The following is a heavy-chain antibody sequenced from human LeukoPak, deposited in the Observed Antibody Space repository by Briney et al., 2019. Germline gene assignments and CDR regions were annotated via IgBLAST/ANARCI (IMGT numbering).Heavy chain of an antibody. D-gene: IGHD6-19*01. Sequence: SETLSLTCAVYGGSFSGYYWSWIRQPPGKGLEWIGEINHSGSTNYNPSLKSRVTISVDTSKNQFSLKLSSVTAADTAVYYCARHLSMYSSGWYRTREHAFDIWGQGTMVTVSP. CDR2: INHSGST. CDR1: GGSFSGYY. CDR3: ARHLSMYSSGWYRTREHAFDI. V-gene: IGHV4-34*01. J-gene: IGHJ3*02.